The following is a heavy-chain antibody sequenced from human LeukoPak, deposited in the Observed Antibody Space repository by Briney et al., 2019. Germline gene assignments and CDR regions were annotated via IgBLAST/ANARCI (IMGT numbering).Heavy chain of an antibody. J-gene: IGHJ4*02. CDR1: GNSFSNYR. CDR3: ARERSSQGYFDF. CDR2: IYPGDSHT. Sequence: GEALKISCKGSGNSFSNYRICWGRQMPGKVLEWTGIIYPGDSHTRYCPSLQGQVTISADKSISTAYLQWSSLKASDTAMYYCARERSSQGYFDFWGQGTLVTVSS. D-gene: IGHD6-6*01. V-gene: IGHV5-51*01.